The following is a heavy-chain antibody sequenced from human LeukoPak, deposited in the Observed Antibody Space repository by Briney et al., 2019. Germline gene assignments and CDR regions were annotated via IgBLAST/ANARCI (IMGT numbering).Heavy chain of an antibody. CDR3: ARAMSTNHVVYYYYYMDV. Sequence: GASVKVSCKTSAYTFTNHYIHWVRQAPGQGLEWMGLINPTGGNTNYAQNFQGRVTMTSDTSTTTIYMELSSLRFEDTAVYYCARAMSTNHVVYYYYYMDVWGKGTTVTVSS. V-gene: IGHV1-46*01. D-gene: IGHD2-2*01. CDR1: AYTFTNHY. CDR2: INPTGGNT. J-gene: IGHJ6*03.